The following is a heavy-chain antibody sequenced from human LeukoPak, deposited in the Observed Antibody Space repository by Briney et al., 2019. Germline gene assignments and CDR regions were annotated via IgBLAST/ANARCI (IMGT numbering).Heavy chain of an antibody. Sequence: GGSLRLSCAASGFTFSSYSMNWVRQAPGKGLEWVSSISSSSSYIYYADSVKGRFTISRGNAKNSLYLQMNSLRAEDTAVYYCASAERYYDFWRASYYYYGMDVWGQGTTVTVSS. V-gene: IGHV3-21*01. CDR3: ASAERYYDFWRASYYYYGMDV. D-gene: IGHD3-3*01. CDR2: ISSSSSYI. CDR1: GFTFSSYS. J-gene: IGHJ6*02.